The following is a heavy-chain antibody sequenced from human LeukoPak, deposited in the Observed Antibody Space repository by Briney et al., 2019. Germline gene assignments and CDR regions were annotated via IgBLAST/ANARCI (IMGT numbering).Heavy chain of an antibody. V-gene: IGHV3-48*03. CDR2: IRSSGSTI. CDR3: ARSGGGSFTWVDY. J-gene: IGHJ4*02. Sequence: GGSLRLSCTASGFTFSTYEMNWVRQAPGKGLEWISYIRSSGSTIYYADSVKGRFTISRDNAKNSLYLQMNSLRAEDTAVYYCARSGGGSFTWVDYWGQGTLVTVSS. CDR1: GFTFSTYE. D-gene: IGHD1-26*01.